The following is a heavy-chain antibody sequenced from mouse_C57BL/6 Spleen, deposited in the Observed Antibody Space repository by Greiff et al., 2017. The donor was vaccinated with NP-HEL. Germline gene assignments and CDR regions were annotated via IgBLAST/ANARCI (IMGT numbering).Heavy chain of an antibody. CDR2: ISSGSSTI. D-gene: IGHD1-1*01. CDR3: ASYYGSSYRYVDV. Sequence: EVQLVESGGGLVKPGGSLKLSCAASGFTFSDYGMHWVRQAPEKGLEWVAYISSGSSTIYYADTVKGRFTISRDNAKNTLFLQMTSLRSEDTAMYYCASYYGSSYRYVDVGGTGTTVTVSS. CDR1: GFTFSDYG. J-gene: IGHJ1*03. V-gene: IGHV5-17*01.